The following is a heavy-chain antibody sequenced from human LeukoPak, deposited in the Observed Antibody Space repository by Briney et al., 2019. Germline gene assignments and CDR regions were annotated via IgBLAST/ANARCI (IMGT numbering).Heavy chain of an antibody. D-gene: IGHD3-22*01. J-gene: IGHJ4*02. Sequence: PGGSLRLSCAASGFTFSSYWMSWVRQAPGKGLEWVSYIAGSDTRTYYADSVKGRFTISRDNTKNSLYLQMNSLRAEDTGLYYCTTLGYHLDSWGQGTLVTVSS. V-gene: IGHV3-48*04. CDR2: IAGSDTRT. CDR3: TTLGYHLDS. CDR1: GFTFSSYW.